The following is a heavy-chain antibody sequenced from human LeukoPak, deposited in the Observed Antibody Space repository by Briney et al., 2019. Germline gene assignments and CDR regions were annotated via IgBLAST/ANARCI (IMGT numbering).Heavy chain of an antibody. CDR3: ARIGPYYYYMDV. J-gene: IGHJ6*03. Sequence: SETLSLTCTVSGGSISSYYWSWIRQPPGKGLEWIGYIYYSGSTYYNPSLKSRVTISVDTSKNQFSLKLSSVTAADTAVYYCARIGPYYYYMDVWGKGTTVTVPS. CDR2: IYYSGST. D-gene: IGHD2-15*01. CDR1: GGSISSYY. V-gene: IGHV4-59*06.